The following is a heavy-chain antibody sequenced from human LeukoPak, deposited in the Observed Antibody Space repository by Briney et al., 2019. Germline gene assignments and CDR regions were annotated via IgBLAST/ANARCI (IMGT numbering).Heavy chain of an antibody. CDR3: ARTMERVAGAFDI. Sequence: TSETLSLTCAVYGGSFSGYYWSWIRQPPGKGLEWIGEINHSGSTNYNPSLKSRVTISVDTSKNQFSLKLSSVTAADTAVYYCARTMERVAGAFDIWGQGTMVTVSS. CDR2: INHSGST. CDR1: GGSFSGYY. J-gene: IGHJ3*02. D-gene: IGHD4/OR15-4a*01. V-gene: IGHV4-34*01.